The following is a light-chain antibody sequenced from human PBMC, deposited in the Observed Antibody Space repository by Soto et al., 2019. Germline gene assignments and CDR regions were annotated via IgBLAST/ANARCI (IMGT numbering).Light chain of an antibody. CDR3: ATWDDSLNVV. V-gene: IGLV1-44*01. Sequence: QSVLTQSPSASGTPGQRVSISCSRSTSNIGTNTVSWYQHVPGTAPKLLIYSNDQRPSAVPGRFSGSKSGTSASLAISGLLSEDEAGYYCATWDDSLNVVFGGGTKLTVL. CDR2: SND. J-gene: IGLJ2*01. CDR1: TSNIGTNT.